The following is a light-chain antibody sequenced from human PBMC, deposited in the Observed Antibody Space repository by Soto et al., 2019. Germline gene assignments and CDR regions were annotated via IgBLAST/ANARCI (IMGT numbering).Light chain of an antibody. CDR1: QSVSRR. Sequence: DIQMTQSPSTLSASVGDRIAITCRASQSVSRRLAWFQQKPGKAPKLLIYDASSLESGVPSRFSGRGSVTELTLTISSLQPDDCATYYCHTYNSYSLHTFGQGTKLEIK. J-gene: IGKJ2*01. CDR3: HTYNSYSLHT. V-gene: IGKV1-5*01. CDR2: DAS.